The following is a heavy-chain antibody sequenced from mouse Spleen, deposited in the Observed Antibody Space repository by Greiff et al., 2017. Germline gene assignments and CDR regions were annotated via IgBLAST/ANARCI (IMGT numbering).Heavy chain of an antibody. J-gene: IGHJ1*01. D-gene: IGHD1-1*01. CDR3: ARHYYGSSFWYFDV. CDR1: GFTFSSYA. CDR2: ISSGGGNT. V-gene: IGHV5-9*04. Sequence: EVKLVESGGGLVKLGGSLKLSCAASGFTFSSYAMSWVRQTPEKRLEWVATISSGGGNTYYPDSVKGRFTISRDNAKNTLYLQMSSLKSEDTAMYYCARHYYGSSFWYFDVWGAGTTVTVSS.